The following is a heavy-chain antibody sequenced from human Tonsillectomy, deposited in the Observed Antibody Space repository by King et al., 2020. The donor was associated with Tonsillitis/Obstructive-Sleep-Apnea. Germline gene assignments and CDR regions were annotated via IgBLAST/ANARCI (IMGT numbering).Heavy chain of an antibody. D-gene: IGHD3-10*01. CDR3: ASYYGSGETNFDY. Sequence: QLQESGPGLVKPSETLSLTCTVSGGSISSSSYYWGWIRQPPGKGLEWIGSIYYSGSTYYNPSLKSRFTISVDTSKNQFSLKLSSVTAADTAVYYCASYYGSGETNFDYWGQGTLVTVSS. J-gene: IGHJ4*02. CDR1: GGSISSSSYY. V-gene: IGHV4-39*01. CDR2: IYYSGST.